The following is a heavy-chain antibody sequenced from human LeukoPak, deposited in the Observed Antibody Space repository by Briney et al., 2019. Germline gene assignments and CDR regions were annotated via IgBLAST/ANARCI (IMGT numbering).Heavy chain of an antibody. D-gene: IGHD4-17*01. Sequence: SETLSLTCTVSGGSISSYYWSWIRQPPGKGLEWIGYIYYSGSTNYNPSLKSRVTISVDTSKNQFSLKLSSVTAAGTAVYYCARHYDSYFYYYLDLWGTGTTVTVSS. CDR1: GGSISSYY. V-gene: IGHV4-59*01. CDR3: ARHYDSYFYYYLDL. J-gene: IGHJ6*03. CDR2: IYYSGST.